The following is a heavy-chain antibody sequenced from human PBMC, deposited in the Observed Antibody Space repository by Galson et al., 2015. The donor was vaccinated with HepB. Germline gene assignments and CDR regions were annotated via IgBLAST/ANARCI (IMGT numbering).Heavy chain of an antibody. CDR2: ISPHNRYT. V-gene: IGHV1-18*01. Sequence: SVKVSCKASGYTFSSYSITWVRQAPGQGLEWVGWISPHNRYTNYTQNFQSRVTMTTDTSTSTAYMELRGLRSDDTAVYYCARGALVVAVGATQNNWFDPWGRGTLVTVSS. D-gene: IGHD2-15*01. J-gene: IGHJ5*02. CDR3: ARGALVVAVGATQNNWFDP. CDR1: GYTFSSYS.